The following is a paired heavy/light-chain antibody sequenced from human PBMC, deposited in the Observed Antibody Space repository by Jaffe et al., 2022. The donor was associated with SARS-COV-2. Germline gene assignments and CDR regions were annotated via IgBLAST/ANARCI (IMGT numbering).Heavy chain of an antibody. Sequence: EVQLVESGGGLVQPGGSLKLSCAASGFTFSGSAMHWVRQASGKGLEWLGRIRSKAEGYATAYDASVKGRFTISRDDSKNTAYLHLISLKVEDTAVYFCSRHGYSSSQPLMALDIWGRGTKVTVSS. D-gene: IGHD6-13*01. CDR2: IRSKAEGYAT. V-gene: IGHV3-73*02. CDR1: GFTFSGSA. J-gene: IGHJ3*02. CDR3: SRHGYSSSQPLMALDI.
Light chain of an antibody. CDR2: GAS. Sequence: DIQMTQSPSSLSASIGDRVTITCRASQGINNYLAWYQQKPGKVPKLLIYGASTLQSGVPSRFSGSGSGTDFTLTISSLQPEDVATYYCQKLDSPPATFGQGTRLDI. CDR1: QGINNY. CDR3: QKLDSPPAT. V-gene: IGKV1-27*01. J-gene: IGKJ5*01.